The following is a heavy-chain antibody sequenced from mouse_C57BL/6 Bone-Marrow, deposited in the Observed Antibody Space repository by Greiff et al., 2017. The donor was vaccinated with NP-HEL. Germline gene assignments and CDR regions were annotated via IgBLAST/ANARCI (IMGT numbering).Heavy chain of an antibody. D-gene: IGHD2-3*01. J-gene: IGHJ4*01. CDR3: ARSYDGYYVGAMDY. V-gene: IGHV7-3*01. Sequence: EVMLVESGGGLVQPGGSLSLSCAASGFTFTDYYMSWVRQPPGKALEWLGFIRNKANGYTTEYSASVKGRFTISRDNSQSILYLQMKALRAEDSATYYCARSYDGYYVGAMDYWGQGTSVTVSS. CDR2: IRNKANGYTT. CDR1: GFTFTDYY.